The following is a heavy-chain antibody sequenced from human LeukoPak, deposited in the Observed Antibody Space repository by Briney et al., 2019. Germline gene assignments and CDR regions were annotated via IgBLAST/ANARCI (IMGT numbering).Heavy chain of an antibody. CDR1: GGSISSYY. D-gene: IGHD2/OR15-2a*01. V-gene: IGHV4-34*01. CDR3: ARTLSGFNYYYYYMDV. CDR2: INHSGST. Sequence: SETLSLTCTVSGGSISSYYWSWIRQPPGKGLEWIGEINHSGSTNYNPSLKSRVTISVDTSKNQFSLKLSSVTAADTAVYYCARTLSGFNYYYYYMDVWGKGTTVTVSS. J-gene: IGHJ6*03.